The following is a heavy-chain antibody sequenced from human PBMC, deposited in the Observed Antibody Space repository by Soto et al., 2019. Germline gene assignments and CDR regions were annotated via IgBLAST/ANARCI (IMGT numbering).Heavy chain of an antibody. V-gene: IGHV1-69*06. D-gene: IGHD4-4*01. Sequence: SVKVSCKASGGTFSSYAISWVRQAPGQGLEWMGGIIPIFGTANYAQKFQGRVTITADKSTSTAYMELSSLRSEDTAVYYCARDETTDYSNYDVPHSYYYYYGMDVWGQGTKVTVSS. CDR3: ARDETTDYSNYDVPHSYYYYYGMDV. CDR2: IIPIFGTA. CDR1: GGTFSSYA. J-gene: IGHJ6*02.